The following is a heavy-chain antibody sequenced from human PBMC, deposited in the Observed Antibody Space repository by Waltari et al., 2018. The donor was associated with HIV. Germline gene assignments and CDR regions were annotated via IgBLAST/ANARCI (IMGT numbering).Heavy chain of an antibody. CDR1: GGSFSGSY. D-gene: IGHD2-2*01. V-gene: IGHV4-34*01. CDR3: ARARLVSRGQYCSTTSCLPHYYYYYGMDV. Sequence: QVQLRQWGAGLLKPSETLSLTCAVYGGSFSGSYWSWIRQPPGKGLEWIGEINHSGTTNSNPSPKVRVTRSVDTSKNQFSLKLTSVTAADTAVFYCARARLVSRGQYCSTTSCLPHYYYYYGMDVWGQGTTVTVSS. J-gene: IGHJ6*02. CDR2: INHSGTT.